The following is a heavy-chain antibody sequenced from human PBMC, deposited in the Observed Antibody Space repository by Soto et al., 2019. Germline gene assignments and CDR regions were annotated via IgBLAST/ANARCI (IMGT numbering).Heavy chain of an antibody. CDR2: IYYSGST. CDR3: ARLSSSWPRPKD. V-gene: IGHV4-39*01. Sequence: SQTLSLTCTVSGGSISSSSYYWGWIRQPPGKGLEWIGSIYYSGSTYYNPSLKSRVTISVDTSKNQFSLKLSSVTATDTAVYYCARLSSSWPRPKDWGQGTLVTVSS. D-gene: IGHD6-13*01. J-gene: IGHJ4*02. CDR1: GGSISSSSYY.